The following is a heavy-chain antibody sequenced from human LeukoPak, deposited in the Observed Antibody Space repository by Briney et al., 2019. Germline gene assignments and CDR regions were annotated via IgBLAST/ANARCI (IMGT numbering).Heavy chain of an antibody. CDR3: ARLNSGRHSGDAFDI. J-gene: IGHJ3*02. CDR2: IKQDGSEK. CDR1: VLTFSNYW. Sequence: GGCLRLSCAASVLTFSNYWMDWVRQAPWKGLEWVANIKQDGSEKNYVDSVKGRFTISRDNAKNSLSLQMNSLRAEDTAVYYCARLNSGRHSGDAFDIWGQGTMVTVSS. D-gene: IGHD1-26*01. V-gene: IGHV3-7*01.